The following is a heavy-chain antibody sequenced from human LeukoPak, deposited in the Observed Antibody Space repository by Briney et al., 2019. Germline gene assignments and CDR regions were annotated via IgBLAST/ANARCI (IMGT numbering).Heavy chain of an antibody. Sequence: QPGGSLRLSCVASGFTFDDYWMNWVRLAPGKGLEWAATLKQDGSEQYYVDSVKGRFTISRDNAKNSLYLQMNSLRAEDTAVYYCVRAGGAYSFNPWGQGTLVTVSS. CDR3: VRAGGAYSFNP. CDR1: GFTFDDYW. J-gene: IGHJ5*02. D-gene: IGHD5-18*01. V-gene: IGHV3-7*01. CDR2: LKQDGSEQ.